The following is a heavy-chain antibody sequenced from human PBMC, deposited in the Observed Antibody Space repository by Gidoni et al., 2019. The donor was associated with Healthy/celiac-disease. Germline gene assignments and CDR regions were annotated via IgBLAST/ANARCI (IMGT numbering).Heavy chain of an antibody. CDR1: GFTFRGSA. J-gene: IGHJ6*03. V-gene: IGHV3-73*02. CDR2: IRSKANSYAT. CDR3: TRHAAAAGTLYYMDV. D-gene: IGHD6-13*01. Sequence: EVQLVESGGGLVQPGGSLKLSCAASGFTFRGSAMHWVRQASGKGLEWVGRIRSKANSYATAYAASVKCRFTISRDDSKNTAYLQMNSLKTEDTAVYYCTRHAAAAGTLYYMDVWGKGTTVTVSS.